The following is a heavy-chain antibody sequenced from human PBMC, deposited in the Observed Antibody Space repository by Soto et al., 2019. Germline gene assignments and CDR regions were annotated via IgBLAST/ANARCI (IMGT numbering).Heavy chain of an antibody. CDR2: IYPGDSDT. Sequence: PGESLKISCKGSGYSFTSYWIGWVRQMPGKGLEWMGIIYPGDSDTRYSPSFQGQVTISADKSISTAYLQWSSLKASDTAMYYCARLLHCSSTSCRPYYYYYGMDVWGQGTTVTVSS. V-gene: IGHV5-51*01. CDR1: GYSFTSYW. D-gene: IGHD2-2*01. J-gene: IGHJ6*02. CDR3: ARLLHCSSTSCRPYYYYYGMDV.